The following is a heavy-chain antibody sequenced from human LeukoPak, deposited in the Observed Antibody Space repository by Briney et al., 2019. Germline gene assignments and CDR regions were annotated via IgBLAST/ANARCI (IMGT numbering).Heavy chain of an antibody. CDR1: GFTFGDDA. Sequence: PGRSHRLFCAPSGFTFGDDALSWVRQDPGKGLEWVGFIRSKAYGGTADYAASVKGRFTISRDDSKSIAYLQMNSLKTEDTAVYYCTRDKRSDGDYYYFDYWGQGTLVTVSS. D-gene: IGHD4-17*01. CDR3: TRDKRSDGDYYYFDY. J-gene: IGHJ4*02. CDR2: IRSKAYGGTA. V-gene: IGHV3-49*04.